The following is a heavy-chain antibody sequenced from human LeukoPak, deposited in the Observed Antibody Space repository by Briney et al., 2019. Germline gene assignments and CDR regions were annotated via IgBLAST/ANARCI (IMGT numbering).Heavy chain of an antibody. J-gene: IGHJ4*02. CDR2: IGGTGTTT. V-gene: IGHV3-23*01. Sequence: GGSLRLSCAASGFRFSIFAINWVRQAPGKGLEWVSGIGGTGTTTYYADSVKSRFTISRDNSKNTVFLQLSSLSAEDTAVYYCARGRGGSGNYYFDYWGQGTLVIASS. CDR3: ARGRGGSGNYYFDY. CDR1: GFRFSIFA. D-gene: IGHD3-10*01.